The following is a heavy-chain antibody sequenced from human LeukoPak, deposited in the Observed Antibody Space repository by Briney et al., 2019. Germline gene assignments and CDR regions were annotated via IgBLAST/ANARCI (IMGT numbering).Heavy chain of an antibody. Sequence: GRSLRLSCAASGFTVSSNYMSWVRQAPGKGLEWVSVIYSGGSTYYADSVKGRFTISRDNSKNTLYLQMNSLRAEDTAVYYCARELYYYGMDVWGQGTTVTVSS. CDR3: ARELYYYGMDV. CDR1: GFTVSSNY. J-gene: IGHJ6*02. CDR2: IYSGGST. V-gene: IGHV3-66*01.